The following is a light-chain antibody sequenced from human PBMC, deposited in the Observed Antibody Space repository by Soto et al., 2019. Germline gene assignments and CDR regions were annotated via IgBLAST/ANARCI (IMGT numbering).Light chain of an antibody. J-gene: IGKJ4*01. CDR2: WAS. CDR1: QSLLYSSNNKNY. CDR3: QQYYSIPPT. V-gene: IGKV4-1*01. Sequence: DIVMTQSPDSLAVSLGERATINLKSSQSLLYSSNNKNYLTWYQHKPGQPPKLLIYWASTRESGVPDRFSGSGSGTDFTLTISSLQAEDVAVYYCQQYYSIPPTFGGGTKVDIK.